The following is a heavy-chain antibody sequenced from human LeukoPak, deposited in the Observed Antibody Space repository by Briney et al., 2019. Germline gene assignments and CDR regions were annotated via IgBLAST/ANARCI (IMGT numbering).Heavy chain of an antibody. CDR3: AELGITMIGGV. J-gene: IGHJ6*04. V-gene: IGHV3-21*01. CDR2: ISSSSSYI. D-gene: IGHD3-10*02. Sequence: PGGSLRLSCAASGFTFSSYEMHWVRQAPGKGLEWVSSISSSSSYIYYADSVKGRFTISRDNAKNSLYLQMNSLRAEDTAVYYCAELGITMIGGVWGKGTTVTISS. CDR1: GFTFSSYE.